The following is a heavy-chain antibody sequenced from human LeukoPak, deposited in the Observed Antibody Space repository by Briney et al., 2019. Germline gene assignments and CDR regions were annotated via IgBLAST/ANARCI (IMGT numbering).Heavy chain of an antibody. CDR1: GGSFSGYY. D-gene: IGHD6-19*01. CDR2: INHSGST. CDR3: ARSQWLANDAFDI. Sequence: SETLSLTCAVYGGSFSGYYWSWIRQPPGKGLEWIGEINHSGSTNYNPSLKSRVTISVDTSKNQFSLKLSSVTAADTAVYYCARSQWLANDAFDIWGQGTMVTVSS. V-gene: IGHV4-34*01. J-gene: IGHJ3*02.